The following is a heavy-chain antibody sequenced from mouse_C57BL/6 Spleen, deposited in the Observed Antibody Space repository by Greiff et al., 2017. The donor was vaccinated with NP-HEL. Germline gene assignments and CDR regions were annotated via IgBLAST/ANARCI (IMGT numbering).Heavy chain of an antibody. CDR1: GFNIKDDY. CDR2: IDPENGDT. V-gene: IGHV14-4*01. D-gene: IGHD2-1*01. CDR3: TRYGNYECAY. Sequence: EVQLQQSGAELVRPGASVKLSCTASGFNIKDDYMHWVKQRPEQGLEWIGWIDPENGDTEYASKFQGKATITADTSSNTAYLQLSSLTSEDTAVYYCTRYGNYECAYWGQGTLVTVSA. J-gene: IGHJ3*01.